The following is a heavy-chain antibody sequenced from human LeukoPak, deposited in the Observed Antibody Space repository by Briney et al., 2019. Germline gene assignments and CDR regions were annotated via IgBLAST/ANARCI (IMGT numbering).Heavy chain of an antibody. D-gene: IGHD6-19*01. CDR1: GFTFSSYW. J-gene: IGHJ4*02. CDR2: ITSEGSST. Sequence: GGSLRLSCAASGFTFSSYWVHWVRQVPGKGLVWVSRITSEGSSTSYADSVKGRFTISRDNAKNTLYLQMNSLRAEDTAVYYCARERTSGWDAFDFWGQGTLVTVSS. V-gene: IGHV3-74*01. CDR3: ARERTSGWDAFDF.